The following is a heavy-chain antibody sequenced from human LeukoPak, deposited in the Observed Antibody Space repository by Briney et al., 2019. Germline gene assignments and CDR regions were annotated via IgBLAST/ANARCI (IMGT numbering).Heavy chain of an antibody. V-gene: IGHV4-34*01. D-gene: IGHD6-19*01. Sequence: SETLSLTCAVYGGSFIGYYWSWIRQPPGKGLEWIGEINHSGSTNYNPSLKSRVTISVDTSKNQFSLKLSSVTAADTAVYYCARVVAVAGRDYWGQGTLVTVSS. J-gene: IGHJ4*02. CDR3: ARVVAVAGRDY. CDR2: INHSGST. CDR1: GGSFIGYY.